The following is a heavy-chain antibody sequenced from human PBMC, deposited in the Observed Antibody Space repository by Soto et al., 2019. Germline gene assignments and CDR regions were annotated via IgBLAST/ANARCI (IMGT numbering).Heavy chain of an antibody. Sequence: SETLSLTCAVYGGSFSVYYWSCIRQPPGKGLEWIGEINHSGSTNYNPSLKSRVTISVDTSKNQFSLKLSSVTAADTAVYYCARLGRVTIFGVVIPDSFDIWGQGTMVTVSS. CDR1: GGSFSVYY. CDR3: ARLGRVTIFGVVIPDSFDI. D-gene: IGHD3-3*01. V-gene: IGHV4-34*01. J-gene: IGHJ3*02. CDR2: INHSGST.